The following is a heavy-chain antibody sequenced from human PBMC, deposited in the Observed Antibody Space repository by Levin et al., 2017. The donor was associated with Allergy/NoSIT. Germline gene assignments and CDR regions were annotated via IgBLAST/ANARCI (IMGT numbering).Heavy chain of an antibody. D-gene: IGHD5-18*01. CDR3: ARKFPGDTAMVEFFDY. CDR1: GYSFTSYW. V-gene: IGHV5-51*01. Sequence: PGGSLRLSCKGSGYSFTSYWIGWVRQMPGKGLEWMGIIYPGDSDTRYSPSFQGQVTISADKSISTAYLQWSSLKASDTAMYYCARKFPGDTAMVEFFDYWGQGTLVTVSS. J-gene: IGHJ4*02. CDR2: IYPGDSDT.